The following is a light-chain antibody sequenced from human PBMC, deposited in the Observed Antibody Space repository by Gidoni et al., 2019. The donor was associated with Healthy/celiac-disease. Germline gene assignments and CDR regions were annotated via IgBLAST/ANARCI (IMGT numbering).Light chain of an antibody. Sequence: QSALTQPASVSGSPGPSITISCTGTISDVGSYNPVPWYQQHPGKAPKLMIYEVSKRPSGVSNRFSGSKSGNTASLTISGLQAEDEADYYCCSYAGSSTPYVFGTGTKVTVL. J-gene: IGLJ1*01. V-gene: IGLV2-23*02. CDR2: EVS. CDR3: CSYAGSSTPYV. CDR1: ISDVGSYNP.